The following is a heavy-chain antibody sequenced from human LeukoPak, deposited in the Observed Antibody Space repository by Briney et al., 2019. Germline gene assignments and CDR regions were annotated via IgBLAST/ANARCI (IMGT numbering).Heavy chain of an antibody. Sequence: ASVKVSCKASGYTFISYGISWVRQAPGQGLEWMGWISAYNGNTIYAQKLQGRVTMTTDTSTSTAYMELRSLRSDDTAVYYCASVVLSGLLENYYYYYMDVWGKGTTVTISS. D-gene: IGHD1-26*01. V-gene: IGHV1-18*01. J-gene: IGHJ6*03. CDR1: GYTFISYG. CDR3: ASVVLSGLLENYYYYYMDV. CDR2: ISAYNGNT.